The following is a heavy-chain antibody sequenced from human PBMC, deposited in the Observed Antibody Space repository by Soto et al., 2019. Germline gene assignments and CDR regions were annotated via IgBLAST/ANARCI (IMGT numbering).Heavy chain of an antibody. CDR2: IRSKANSYAT. CDR3: TAPRGIKTKTKSTSQVKAV. V-gene: IGHV3-73*01. D-gene: IGHD1-7*01. Sequence: PGGSLRLSCAASGFTFSGSAMHWVRQASGKGLEWVGRIRSKANSYATAYAASVKGRFTISRDDSKNTAYLQMNSLKTEDTAVFYCTAPRGIKTKTKSTSQVKAVWGQGTTATVS. J-gene: IGHJ6*02. CDR1: GFTFSGSA.